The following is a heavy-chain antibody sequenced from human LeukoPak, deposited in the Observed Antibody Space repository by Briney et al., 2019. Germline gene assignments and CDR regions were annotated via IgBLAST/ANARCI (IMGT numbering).Heavy chain of an antibody. CDR1: GYTFTGYY. CDR2: INPNSGGT. D-gene: IGHD1-26*01. V-gene: IGHV1-2*02. Sequence: ASVKVSCKASGYTFTGYYMHWVRQAPGQGLEWMGWINPNSGGTNYAQKFQGRVTMTRDTSISTAYMELSRLRSDDTAVYYCARVVGATRYSDYWGQGTLVTVSS. CDR3: ARVVGATRYSDY. J-gene: IGHJ4*02.